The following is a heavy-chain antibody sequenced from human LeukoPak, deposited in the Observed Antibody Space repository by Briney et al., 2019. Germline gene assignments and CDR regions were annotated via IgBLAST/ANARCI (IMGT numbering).Heavy chain of an antibody. D-gene: IGHD5-12*01. CDR3: AKGTAATIGSPGAFDY. Sequence: PGGSLRLSCASSGFTFDDYAMHWVRQAPGKGLEWVSGISWNSGSIGYADSVTARLTISQDNAKNSLYLQMNSLRAEDMALYYCAKGTAATIGSPGAFDYWGQRTLVTVSS. V-gene: IGHV3-9*03. CDR2: ISWNSGSI. CDR1: GFTFDDYA. J-gene: IGHJ4*02.